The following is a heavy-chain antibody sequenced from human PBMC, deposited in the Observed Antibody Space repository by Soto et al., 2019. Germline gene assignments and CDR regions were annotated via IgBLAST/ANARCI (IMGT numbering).Heavy chain of an antibody. Sequence: ASVKVSCKASGYTFTVYYMHWVRQAPGQGLEWMGWINPKSGGTMYPQKFQGRVTMTWDTSISTAYMALTRLRSDDTAVYYCARDLAKGGGSAGFDCWGQGTLVTAPQ. V-gene: IGHV1-2*02. D-gene: IGHD1-26*01. CDR3: ARDLAKGGGSAGFDC. CDR1: GYTFTVYY. J-gene: IGHJ4*02. CDR2: INPKSGGT.